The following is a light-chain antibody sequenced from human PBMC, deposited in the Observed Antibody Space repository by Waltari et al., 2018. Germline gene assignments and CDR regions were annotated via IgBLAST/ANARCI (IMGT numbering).Light chain of an antibody. J-gene: IGLJ1*01. CDR1: SADLASYHL. V-gene: IGLV2-23*01. CDR3: CSYTGSSTSYG. Sequence: QSALTQPASVSGSPGQSITISCTGASADLASYHLVSWYHHHPAKAPKLMIYEAVKRPSGVSNRFSGAKSGTTASLIISGLQADDEADYYCCSYTGSSTSYGCGSGTKVTVL. CDR2: EAV.